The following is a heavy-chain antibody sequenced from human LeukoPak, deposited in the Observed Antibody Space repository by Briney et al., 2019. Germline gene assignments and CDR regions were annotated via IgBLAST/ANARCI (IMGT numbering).Heavy chain of an antibody. CDR1: GFTFSTSI. V-gene: IGHV3-30*18. Sequence: PVGSLRRTRAASGFTFSTSIMHWVRQAPGKGLEWVAVISYDGNNKYYADSVKGRSTISRDNSKSTLYVQMNSLRAEDTAVYYCAKEGIAGGTNFDYWGQGTLVTVSS. D-gene: IGHD6-13*01. J-gene: IGHJ4*02. CDR2: ISYDGNNK. CDR3: AKEGIAGGTNFDY.